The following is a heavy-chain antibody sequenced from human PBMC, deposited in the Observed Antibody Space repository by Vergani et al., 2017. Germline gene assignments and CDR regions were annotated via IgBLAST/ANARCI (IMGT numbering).Heavy chain of an antibody. CDR1: GFTLCNYD. V-gene: IGHV3-30*02. J-gene: IGHJ4*02. D-gene: IGHD3-16*01. Sequence: QVQLVETGGGVVQRGGCLRLSCATSGFTLCNYDMQWIRQGPGKGLEFVAFIQFDGSNQYYADSVKGRFTLSRDFSKNTLYLQMNSLRTDDTATYDCVKHFRGWGIDYWGQGTQVIVSS. CDR2: IQFDGSNQ. CDR3: VKHFRGWGIDY.